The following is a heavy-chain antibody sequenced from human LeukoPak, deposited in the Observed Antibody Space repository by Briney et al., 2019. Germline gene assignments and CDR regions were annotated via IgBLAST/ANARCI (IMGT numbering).Heavy chain of an antibody. J-gene: IGHJ4*02. CDR2: IGSSSSTI. V-gene: IGHV3-48*01. Sequence: GGSLRLSCAASGFTFSSYSMNWDRQAPGKGLEWVSYIGSSSSTIYYADSVKGRFTISRDNAKNSLYLQMNSLGAEDTAVYYWAKGGTSPPGGRYFAFWGQGPLVTVS. D-gene: IGHD2-2*01. CDR3: AKGGTSPPGGRYFAF. CDR1: GFTFSSYS.